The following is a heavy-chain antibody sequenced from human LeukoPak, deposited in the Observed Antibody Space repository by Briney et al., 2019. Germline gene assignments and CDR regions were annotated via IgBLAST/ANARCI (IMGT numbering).Heavy chain of an antibody. D-gene: IGHD2-2*01. CDR2: IYTSGST. CDR3: ARGVVPAAIGAFDI. J-gene: IGHJ3*02. V-gene: IGHV4-61*02. Sequence: SETLSLTCTVSGGSISSGSYYWSWIRQPAGKGLEWIGRIYTSGSTNYNPSLKSRVTISVDTSKNQFSLKLSSVTAADTAAYYCARGVVPAAIGAFDIWGQGTMVTVSS. CDR1: GGSISSGSYY.